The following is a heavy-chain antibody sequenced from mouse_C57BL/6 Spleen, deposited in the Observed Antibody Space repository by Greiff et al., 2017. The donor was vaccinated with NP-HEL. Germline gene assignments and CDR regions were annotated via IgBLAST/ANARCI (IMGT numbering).Heavy chain of an antibody. D-gene: IGHD1-2*01. CDR2: ISSGSSTI. CDR1: GFTFSDYG. CDR3: ARQWRLYAMDY. Sequence: EVRLVESGGGLVKPGGSLKLSCAASGFTFSDYGMHWVRQAPEKGLEWVAYISSGSSTIYYADTVKGRFTIARDNAKNTLFLQMTSLRSEDTAMDYCARQWRLYAMDYWGQGTSVTVSS. J-gene: IGHJ4*01. V-gene: IGHV5-17*01.